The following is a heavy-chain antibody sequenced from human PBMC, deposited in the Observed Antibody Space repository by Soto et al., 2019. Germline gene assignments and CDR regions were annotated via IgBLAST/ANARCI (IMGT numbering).Heavy chain of an antibody. J-gene: IGHJ1*01. V-gene: IGHV3-23*01. Sequence: GGSLRLSCAASGFSFNRYGMSWVRQAPGKGLEWVSAVSARSVSTYYSRSVKGRFTISRDNFKNTLFMEMNSLRVEDTAVYYCATVMGIMGAGSEYFHHWGQGTLVTVSS. CDR2: VSARSVST. CDR1: GFSFNRYG. CDR3: ATVMGIMGAGSEYFHH. D-gene: IGHD1-26*01.